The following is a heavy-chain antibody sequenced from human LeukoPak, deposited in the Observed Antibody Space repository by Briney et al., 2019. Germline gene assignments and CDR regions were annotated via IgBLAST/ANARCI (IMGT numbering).Heavy chain of an antibody. CDR3: ARDFSSIAVAGPIYYYYGMDV. CDR1: GFTFSSYA. V-gene: IGHV3-30*04. Sequence: GRSLRLSCAASGFTFSSYAMHWVRQAPGKGLEWVAVISYDGSNKYYTDSVKGRFTISRDNSKNTLYLQMNSLRAEDTAVYYCARDFSSIAVAGPIYYYYGMDVWGQGTTVTVSS. J-gene: IGHJ6*02. D-gene: IGHD6-19*01. CDR2: ISYDGSNK.